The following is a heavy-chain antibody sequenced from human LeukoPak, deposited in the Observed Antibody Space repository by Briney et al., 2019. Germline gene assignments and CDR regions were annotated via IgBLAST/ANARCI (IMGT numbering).Heavy chain of an antibody. CDR2: INPNSGGT. Sequence: GASVKVSCKASGYTFTAHYMHWVRQAPGQGLEWMGWINPNSGGTNYAQKFQGRVTMTRDTSISTAYMELSRLRSDDTAVYYCARNNPAHNDAFDIWGQGTMVTVSS. D-gene: IGHD1/OR15-1a*01. J-gene: IGHJ3*02. CDR1: GYTFTAHY. V-gene: IGHV1-2*02. CDR3: ARNNPAHNDAFDI.